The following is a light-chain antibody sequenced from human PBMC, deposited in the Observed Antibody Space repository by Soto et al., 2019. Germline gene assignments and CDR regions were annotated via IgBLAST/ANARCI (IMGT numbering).Light chain of an antibody. J-gene: IGKJ1*01. CDR1: QSISSW. Sequence: DIQMTQFPSTLSPSVGDRVTITCRASQSISSWLAWYQVKPGKAPKLLIYKASNVESGVPSRFSGSGGATEFTLTISSLQPDDFATYYCQQYNSYPWTFGQGTKVEIK. CDR2: KAS. V-gene: IGKV1-5*03. CDR3: QQYNSYPWT.